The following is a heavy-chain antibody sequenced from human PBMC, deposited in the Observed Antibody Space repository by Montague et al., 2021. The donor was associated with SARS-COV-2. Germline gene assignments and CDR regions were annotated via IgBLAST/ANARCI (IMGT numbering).Heavy chain of an antibody. J-gene: IGHJ4*02. CDR2: IYYSGST. Sequence: SETLSLTCTVSGGSISSSSYYWGWIRQPPGKGLEWIGSIYYSGSTYYNPSLKSRVTISVDTSKNQFSLKLSSATAADTAVYYCARDLNEYSSSGGFDYWGQGTLVTVSS. V-gene: IGHV4-39*07. CDR3: ARDLNEYSSSGGFDY. D-gene: IGHD6-6*01. CDR1: GGSISSSSYY.